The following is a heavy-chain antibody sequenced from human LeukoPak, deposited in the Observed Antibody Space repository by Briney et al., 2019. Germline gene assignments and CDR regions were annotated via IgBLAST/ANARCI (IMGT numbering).Heavy chain of an antibody. Sequence: GGSLRLSCAASGFTFSSYSMNWVRQAPGKGLEWVSSISSSSSYIYYADSVKGRFTISRDNAKNSLYLQMNSLRAEDTAVYYCATYSSSNAREFQHWGQGTLVTVSA. CDR1: GFTFSSYS. CDR3: ATYSSSNAREFQH. J-gene: IGHJ1*01. V-gene: IGHV3-21*01. D-gene: IGHD2-2*01. CDR2: ISSSSSYI.